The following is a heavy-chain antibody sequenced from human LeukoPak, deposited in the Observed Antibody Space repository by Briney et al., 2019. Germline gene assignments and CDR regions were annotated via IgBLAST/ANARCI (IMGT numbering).Heavy chain of an antibody. Sequence: GASVKVSCKASGYTFTSYDINWVRRATGQGLEWMGWMNPNSGNTGYAQKFQGRVTMTRNTSISTAYMELSSLRSEDTAVYYCASGYYDSSGYYPGDYWGQGTLVTVSS. D-gene: IGHD3-22*01. CDR2: MNPNSGNT. V-gene: IGHV1-8*01. CDR1: GYTFTSYD. CDR3: ASGYYDSSGYYPGDY. J-gene: IGHJ4*02.